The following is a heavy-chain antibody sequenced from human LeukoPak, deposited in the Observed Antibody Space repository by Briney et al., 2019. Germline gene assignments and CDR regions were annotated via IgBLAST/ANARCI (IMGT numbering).Heavy chain of an antibody. Sequence: PGGSLRLSCAASGFTVSSNYMSWVRQAPGKGLEWVSVIYSGGSTYYADSVKGRFTISRDNSKNTLYLQMNSLRAEDTAVYYCARDGYDILTGYKLDYWGQGTLVTVSS. CDR1: GFTVSSNY. D-gene: IGHD3-9*01. J-gene: IGHJ4*02. CDR2: IYSGGST. CDR3: ARDGYDILTGYKLDY. V-gene: IGHV3-66*01.